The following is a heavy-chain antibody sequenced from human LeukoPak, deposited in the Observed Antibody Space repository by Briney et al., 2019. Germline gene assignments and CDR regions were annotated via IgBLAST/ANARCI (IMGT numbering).Heavy chain of an antibody. CDR3: AKETTYYDILTGYYRYYFDY. V-gene: IGHV3-23*01. D-gene: IGHD3-9*01. CDR2: ISGSGGST. CDR1: GFTFDDYA. Sequence: PGGSLRLSCATSGFTFDDYAMSWVRQAPGRGLEWVSAISGSGGSTYYADSVKGRFTISRDNSKNTLYLQMNSLRAEDTAVYYCAKETTYYDILTGYYRYYFDYWGQGTLVTVSS. J-gene: IGHJ4*02.